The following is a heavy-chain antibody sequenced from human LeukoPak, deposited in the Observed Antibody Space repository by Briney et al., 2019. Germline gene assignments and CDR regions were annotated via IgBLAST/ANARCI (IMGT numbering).Heavy chain of an antibody. CDR2: INHSGYT. V-gene: IGHV4-34*01. J-gene: IGHJ4*02. CDR1: GVSFDDYY. Sequence: SETLSLTCAVSGVSFDDYYWAWVRQTPGKGLEWIGEINHSGYTNDSPSLKTRVTLSIDTSRKQSSLNLRSVTVADAGIYYCTRMTSGHDYWGQGTLVTVSS. CDR3: TRMTSGHDY. D-gene: IGHD3-10*01.